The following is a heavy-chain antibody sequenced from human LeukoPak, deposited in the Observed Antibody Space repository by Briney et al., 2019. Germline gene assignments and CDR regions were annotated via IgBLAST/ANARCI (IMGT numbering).Heavy chain of an antibody. J-gene: IGHJ4*02. CDR3: AKDFSPHDYGVSAFDY. Sequence: GRSLRPSCAPSGFTFSSYGMHWVRQAPGKWLGWVAFIRYVGRNKYKADSAKGRFTISRDNSKNALYLQMNSLRAEDTAVYYCAKDFSPHDYGVSAFDYWGQGTLVTVSS. D-gene: IGHD4-17*01. CDR1: GFTFSSYG. V-gene: IGHV3-30*02. CDR2: IRYVGRNK.